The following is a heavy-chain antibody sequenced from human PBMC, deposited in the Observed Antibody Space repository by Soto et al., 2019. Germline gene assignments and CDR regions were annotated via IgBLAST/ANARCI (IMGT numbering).Heavy chain of an antibody. CDR2: TTWSSDFI. Sequence: GGSLRLSCAASGFTFDDYAMHWVRQAPGKGLEWVSGTTWSSDFIDYVDSVKGRFTISRDNAKKYLYLQMNSLRTEDTALYFCAKSRGMYFHDSASYPLDYWGQGTRVTVSS. V-gene: IGHV3-9*01. D-gene: IGHD3-22*01. CDR3: AKSRGMYFHDSASYPLDY. J-gene: IGHJ4*02. CDR1: GFTFDDYA.